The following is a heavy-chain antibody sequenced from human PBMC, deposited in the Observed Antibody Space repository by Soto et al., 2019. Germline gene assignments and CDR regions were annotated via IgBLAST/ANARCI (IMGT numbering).Heavy chain of an antibody. CDR2: IYDSGIT. J-gene: IGHJ3*01. D-gene: IGHD5-18*01. CDR3: ARDVAHGYTENV. V-gene: IGHV4-30-4*01. CDR1: GGSVGSGEYY. Sequence: QVQLQESGPGLVKPSQTLSLACTVSGGSVGSGEYYYSWIRQPPGKGLEWIGYIYDSGITNYTPTLKGRVTMSLDRSNNQVCLKLSSVTAADTAVYFCARDVAHGYTENVWGQGTMVTVSS.